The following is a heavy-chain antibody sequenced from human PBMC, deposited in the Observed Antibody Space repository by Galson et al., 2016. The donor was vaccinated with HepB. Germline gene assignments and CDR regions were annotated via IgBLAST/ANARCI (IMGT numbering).Heavy chain of an antibody. J-gene: IGHJ3*02. V-gene: IGHV2-5*02. Sequence: PALVKPTQTLTLTCTFSGFSLATSGVGVGWIRQPPGKALEWLALIYWDDNQRYSPSLKSRLTITKDSSKNQVVLTMSNMDPVDTATYYCAHIGYCSGNNCRDAFDIWGQGTMVTVSS. CDR3: AHIGYCSGNNCRDAFDI. CDR1: GFSLATSGVG. CDR2: IYWDDNQ. D-gene: IGHD2-15*01.